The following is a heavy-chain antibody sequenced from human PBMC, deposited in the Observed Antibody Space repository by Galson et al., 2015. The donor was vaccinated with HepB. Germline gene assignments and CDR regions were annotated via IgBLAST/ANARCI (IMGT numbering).Heavy chain of an antibody. CDR2: ISGSGGST. Sequence: SLRLSCAASGFTFSSYAMSWVRQAPGKGLEWVSAISGSGGSTYYADSVKGRFTISRDNSKNTLYLQVNSLRAEDTAVYYCAKGGSSPYYYDSISFDYWGQGTLVTVSS. J-gene: IGHJ4*02. D-gene: IGHD3-22*01. CDR3: AKGGSSPYYYDSISFDY. V-gene: IGHV3-23*01. CDR1: GFTFSSYA.